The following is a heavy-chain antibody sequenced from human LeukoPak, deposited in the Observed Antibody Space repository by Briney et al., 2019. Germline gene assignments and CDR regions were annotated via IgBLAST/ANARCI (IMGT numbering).Heavy chain of an antibody. V-gene: IGHV3-9*01. J-gene: IGHJ6*02. CDR1: GFTFDDYA. Sequence: GGSLRLSCAASGFTFDDYAMHWVRQAPGKGLEWVSGISWNSGSIGYADSVKGRFTISRDNAKNSLYLQMNSLRAEDTAVYYCARASYYYDSSGYYRPYYYYGMGVWGQGTTVTVSS. CDR3: ARASYYYDSSGYYRPYYYYGMGV. CDR2: ISWNSGSI. D-gene: IGHD3-22*01.